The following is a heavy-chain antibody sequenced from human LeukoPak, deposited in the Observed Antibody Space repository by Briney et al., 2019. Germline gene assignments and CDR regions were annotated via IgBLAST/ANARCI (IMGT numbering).Heavy chain of an antibody. CDR1: GYTFTDYY. D-gene: IGHD5-18*01. V-gene: IGHV1-2*02. J-gene: IGHJ5*02. CDR3: ARARDSYGFYAAASRFDP. CDR2: INPNSGGT. Sequence: ASVKVSCKASGYTFTDYYMHWVRQAPGQGLEWMGWINPNSGGTNYAQKFQGRVTMTRDTSISTAYMELSRLRSDDTAVYYCARARDSYGFYAAASRFDPWGQGTLVTVSS.